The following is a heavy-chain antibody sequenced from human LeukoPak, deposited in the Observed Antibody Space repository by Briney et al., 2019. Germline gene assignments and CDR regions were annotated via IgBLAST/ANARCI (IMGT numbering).Heavy chain of an antibody. CDR2: ITSSSTYI. CDR3: AKTRSSGWEFDY. V-gene: IGHV3-21*01. J-gene: IGHJ4*02. D-gene: IGHD6-19*01. Sequence: GGSLRLSCAASGFTFSSYSMTWVRQAPGKGLEWVSSITSSSTYIYYADSVKGRFTISRDNAKNSLYLQMNNLRAEDTAVYYCAKTRSSGWEFDYWGQGTLVTVSS. CDR1: GFTFSSYS.